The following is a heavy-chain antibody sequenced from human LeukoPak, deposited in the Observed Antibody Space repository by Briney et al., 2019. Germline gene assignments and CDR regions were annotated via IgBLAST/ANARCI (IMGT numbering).Heavy chain of an antibody. CDR3: AKLIRWPQGFDY. CDR1: GFTFSSYA. J-gene: IGHJ4*02. D-gene: IGHD4-23*01. Sequence: GGSLRLSCAASGFTFSSYAMSWVRQAPGKGLEWVSGITSSGGSTYYADSVKGRFTISRDNSKNTLFLQMNSLGAEDTAVYYCAKLIRWPQGFDYWGQGTLVTVPS. V-gene: IGHV3-23*01. CDR2: ITSSGGST.